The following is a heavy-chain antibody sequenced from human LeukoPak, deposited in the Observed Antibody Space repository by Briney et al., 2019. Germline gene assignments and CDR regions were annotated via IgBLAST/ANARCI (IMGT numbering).Heavy chain of an antibody. Sequence: ASVKVSCKASGYTFSSYGISWVRQAPGQGLEWMGWMNPNTGNTGHAQKFQGRVTMTRNTSISTAYMELSSLRSEDTAVYYCARKFLGSRGYYFDYWGQGTLVTVSS. CDR1: GYTFSSYG. J-gene: IGHJ4*02. D-gene: IGHD3-10*01. CDR3: ARKFLGSRGYYFDY. V-gene: IGHV1-8*02. CDR2: MNPNTGNT.